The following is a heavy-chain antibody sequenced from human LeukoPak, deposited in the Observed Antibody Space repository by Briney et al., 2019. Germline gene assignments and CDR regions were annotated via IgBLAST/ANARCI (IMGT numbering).Heavy chain of an antibody. CDR2: ISSSSSYI. D-gene: IGHD3-22*01. Sequence: PGGSLRLSCAASGFTFSSYAMNWVRQAPGKGLEWVSSISSSSSYIYYADSVKGRFTISRDNAKNSLYLQMNSLRAEDTAVYYCARWPQKYYYDSSGYPPPYYYYMDVWGKGTTVTVSS. CDR3: ARWPQKYYYDSSGYPPPYYYYMDV. J-gene: IGHJ6*03. V-gene: IGHV3-21*01. CDR1: GFTFSSYA.